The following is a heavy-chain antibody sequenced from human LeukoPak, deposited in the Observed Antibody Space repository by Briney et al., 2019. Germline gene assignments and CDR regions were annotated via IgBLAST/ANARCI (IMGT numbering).Heavy chain of an antibody. V-gene: IGHV2-5*01. CDR3: AHSGLPFLEWSAAYYFDY. Sequence: SGPTLFNPTQTLTLTCTFSGFSPSTSGVGVGWIRQPPGKALEWLALIYWNDDKRYSPSLKSRLTITKDTSKNQVVLTMTNMDPVDTATYYCAHSGLPFLEWSAAYYFDYWGQGTLVTVSS. CDR2: IYWNDDK. CDR1: GFSPSTSGVG. D-gene: IGHD3-3*01. J-gene: IGHJ4*02.